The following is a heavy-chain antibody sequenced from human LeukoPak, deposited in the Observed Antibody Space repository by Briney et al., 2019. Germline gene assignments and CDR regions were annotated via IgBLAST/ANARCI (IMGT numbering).Heavy chain of an antibody. Sequence: VASVKVSCTASGYTFTSYDINWVRQATGQGLEWMGWMNPNSGNTGYAQKFQGRVTMTRNTSISTAYMELSSLRSEDTAVYYCARGLRLYGDGYKYWGQGTLVTVSS. CDR2: MNPNSGNT. J-gene: IGHJ4*02. V-gene: IGHV1-8*01. CDR1: GYTFTSYD. D-gene: IGHD5-24*01. CDR3: ARGLRLYGDGYKY.